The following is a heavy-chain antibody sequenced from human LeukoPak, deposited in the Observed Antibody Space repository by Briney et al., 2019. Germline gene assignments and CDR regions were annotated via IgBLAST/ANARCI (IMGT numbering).Heavy chain of an antibody. Sequence: GASVKVSCKASGYTFTGYYMHWVRQAPGQGLKWMGWINPNSGGTNYAQKFQGWVTMTRDTSISTAYMELSRLRSDDTAVYYCARGQAYCSGGSCHQFDYWGQGTLVTVSS. CDR2: INPNSGGT. CDR3: ARGQAYCSGGSCHQFDY. CDR1: GYTFTGYY. J-gene: IGHJ4*02. V-gene: IGHV1-2*04. D-gene: IGHD2-15*01.